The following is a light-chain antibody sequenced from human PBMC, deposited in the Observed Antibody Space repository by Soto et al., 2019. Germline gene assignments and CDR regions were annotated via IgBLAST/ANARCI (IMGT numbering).Light chain of an antibody. CDR1: QSISNW. CDR2: DAS. CDR3: QQYNIYSWT. J-gene: IGKJ1*01. Sequence: DIQMTQSPSTLSASVGDRVTITCRASQSISNWLAWYQQKPGKAPKLLIYDASSLESGVPSRFSGSGSGTEFTLTISSLQPDDFATYYCQQYNIYSWTFGQGTKVEIK. V-gene: IGKV1-5*01.